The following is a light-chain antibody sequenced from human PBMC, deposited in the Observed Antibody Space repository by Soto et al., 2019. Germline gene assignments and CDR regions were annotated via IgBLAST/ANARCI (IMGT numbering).Light chain of an antibody. Sequence: EVVLTQSPSTLSLSPGERSTLSCISIQSIRTSLAWYQQKPGQAPRLVIFDASNRANGVPARFGGSGSGTDFTLTINSLEPEDFAVYYCQQRNVWPPITFGQGTRLEI. CDR1: QSIRTS. CDR3: QQRNVWPPIT. J-gene: IGKJ5*01. CDR2: DAS. V-gene: IGKV3-11*01.